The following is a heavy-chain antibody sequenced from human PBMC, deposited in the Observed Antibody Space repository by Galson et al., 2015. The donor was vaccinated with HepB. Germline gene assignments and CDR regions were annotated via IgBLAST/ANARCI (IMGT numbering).Heavy chain of an antibody. J-gene: IGHJ4*02. V-gene: IGHV3-73*01. Sequence: SLRLSCAASGFTFSGSAIHWVRQSSGKGLEWVGRIRVKANNYATAYGASMQGRIAISSDDSKNTAYLQMDSLKPDDTAVYYCRLGYCTGGSCSSGSKVDHWGQGTLVIVSS. CDR2: IRVKANNYAT. D-gene: IGHD2-15*01. CDR3: RLGYCTGGSCSSGSKVDH. CDR1: GFTFSGSA.